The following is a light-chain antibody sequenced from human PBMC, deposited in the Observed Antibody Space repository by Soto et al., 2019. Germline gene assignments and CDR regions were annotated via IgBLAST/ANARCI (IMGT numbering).Light chain of an antibody. CDR3: QSYDSSLSGSV. J-gene: IGLJ3*02. CDR1: SSNIGAGYD. CDR2: ANN. V-gene: IGLV1-40*01. Sequence: QAVVTQPPSVSGAPGQRVTISCTGSSSNIGAGYDVHWYQQLPGTAPKLLIYANNNRPSGVPDRFSGSKSGTSASLAITGLQAEDEADYYCQSYDSSLSGSVLGGGTKLTVL.